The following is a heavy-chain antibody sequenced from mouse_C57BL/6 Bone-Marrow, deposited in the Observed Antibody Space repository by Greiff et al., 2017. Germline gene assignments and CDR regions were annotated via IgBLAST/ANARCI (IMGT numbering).Heavy chain of an antibody. J-gene: IGHJ3*01. CDR2: IWGVGST. Sequence: QVQLQQSGPGLVAPSQCLSISCTVSGFSLTSYGVDWVRQSPGKGLEWLGVIWGVGSTNYNSALKSRLSISKDNTKSQVFLKMNSLQTDDTAMDYCARATDGYRFAYWGQGTLVTVSA. CDR1: GFSLTSYG. CDR3: ARATDGYRFAY. D-gene: IGHD2-3*01. V-gene: IGHV2-6*01.